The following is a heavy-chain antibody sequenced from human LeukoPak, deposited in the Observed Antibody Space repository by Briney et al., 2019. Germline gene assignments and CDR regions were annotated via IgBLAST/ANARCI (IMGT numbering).Heavy chain of an antibody. V-gene: IGHV4-59*08. D-gene: IGHD2-15*01. CDR1: GGSISSYY. J-gene: IGHJ5*02. CDR2: IYYSGST. CDR3: ARHAAPPGDDWFDP. Sequence: SETLSLTCTVSGGSISSYYWSWIRQPPGKGLEWIGYIYYSGSTNYNPSLKSRVTISVDTSKNQFSLRLTSVTAADTAVYYCARHAAPPGDDWFDPWGQGTLVTVSS.